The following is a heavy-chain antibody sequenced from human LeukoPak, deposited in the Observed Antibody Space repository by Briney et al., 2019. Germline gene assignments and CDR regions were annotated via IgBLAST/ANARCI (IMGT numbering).Heavy chain of an antibody. D-gene: IGHD3-10*01. CDR1: GGTFSSYA. J-gene: IGHJ5*02. CDR3: ARDPTTLLWFGELTQGWFDP. CDR2: IIPIFGTA. V-gene: IGHV1-69*06. Sequence: SVKVSCKASGGTFSSYAISWVRQAPGQGLEWMGGIIPIFGTANYAQRFQGRVTITADKSTSTAYMELSSLRSEDTAVYYCARDPTTLLWFGELTQGWFDPWGQGTLVTVSS.